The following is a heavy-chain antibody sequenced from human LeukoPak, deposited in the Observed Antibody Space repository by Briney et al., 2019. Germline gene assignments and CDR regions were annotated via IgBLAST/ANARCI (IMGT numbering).Heavy chain of an antibody. Sequence: PGGSLRLSCAASGFTVSSSYMTWVRQAPGKGLEWVSIIYSGGNTYYADSVQGRFTISRDNSKNTLYLQMNSLRAEDTAVYHCAGSREATSNWFVYWGQGTLVTVSS. D-gene: IGHD2-2*01. CDR1: GFTVSSSY. CDR2: IYSGGNT. V-gene: IGHV3-66*01. J-gene: IGHJ5*01. CDR3: AGSREATSNWFVY.